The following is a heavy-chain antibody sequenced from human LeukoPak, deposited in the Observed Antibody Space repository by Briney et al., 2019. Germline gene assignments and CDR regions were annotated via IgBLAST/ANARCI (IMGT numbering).Heavy chain of an antibody. CDR2: ISGSGGST. Sequence: GGSLRLSCAASGFTFSSYGMSWVRQAPGKGLEWVSAISGSGGSTYYADSVKGRFTISRDNSKNTLYLQVNSLRAEDTAVYYCARSGGYSYANAWGQGTLVTVSS. CDR3: ARSGGYSYANA. CDR1: GFTFSSYG. D-gene: IGHD5-18*01. V-gene: IGHV3-23*01. J-gene: IGHJ5*02.